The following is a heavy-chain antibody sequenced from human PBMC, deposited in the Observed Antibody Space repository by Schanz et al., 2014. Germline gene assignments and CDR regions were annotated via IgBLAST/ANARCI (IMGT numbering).Heavy chain of an antibody. J-gene: IGHJ6*02. Sequence: QVQLVESGGGVVQPGRSLRLSCAASGFTFSSYGMHWVRQAPGKGPEWVAFIQLDGSEIYYTDSVKGRFTVSRDNSRNILYLEMNSLRPEDTAVYYCGRRGRQQVAPQDYHYGMDVWGQGTTVSVSS. CDR1: GFTFSSYG. D-gene: IGHD6-13*01. CDR2: IQLDGSEI. V-gene: IGHV3-30*02. CDR3: GRRGRQQVAPQDYHYGMDV.